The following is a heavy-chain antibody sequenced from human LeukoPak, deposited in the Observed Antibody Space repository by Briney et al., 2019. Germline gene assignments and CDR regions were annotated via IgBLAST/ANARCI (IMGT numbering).Heavy chain of an antibody. CDR1: GFTFSSYW. D-gene: IGHD3-3*01. CDR2: IKQDGSEK. V-gene: IGHV3-7*01. J-gene: IGHJ3*02. CDR3: ARDPLMNPCYDFWSGYLDDAFDI. Sequence: GGSLRLSCAASGFTFSSYWMSWVRQAPGKGLEWVANIKQDGSEKYYVDSVKGRFTISRDNAKNSLYLQMNSLRAEDTAVYYCARDPLMNPCYDFWSGYLDDAFDIWGQGTMVTVSS.